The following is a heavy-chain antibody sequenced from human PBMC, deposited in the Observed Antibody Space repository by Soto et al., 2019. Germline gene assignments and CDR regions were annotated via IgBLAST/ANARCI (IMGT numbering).Heavy chain of an antibody. CDR2: INDDGSST. J-gene: IGHJ5*02. Sequence: EVQLVESGGGLVQPGGSLRLSCAASGFTFSRHWMHWVRQTPGKGPVWVSRINDDGSSTKYADSVEGRFTIARDNAKNTVFLQMSRLRAEDTAVYYCAREVIAATGTIRWFDPWGQGTLVTVSS. CDR3: AREVIAATGTIRWFDP. V-gene: IGHV3-74*03. CDR1: GFTFSRHW. D-gene: IGHD6-25*01.